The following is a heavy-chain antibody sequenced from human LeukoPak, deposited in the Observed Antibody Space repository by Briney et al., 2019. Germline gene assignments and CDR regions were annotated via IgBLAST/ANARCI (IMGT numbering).Heavy chain of an antibody. V-gene: IGHV3-7*01. Sequence: PGGSLRLSCEGSGFTFSNYWMSWVRQAPGKGLEWVANIQQHGSETYYGDSVKGRFTISRDNSKNTLYLQMNSLRAEDTAVYYCAKDRRAAAGTTAGYYYYGMDVWGQGTTVTVSS. CDR3: AKDRRAAAGTTAGYYYYGMDV. CDR1: GFTFSNYW. D-gene: IGHD6-13*01. CDR2: IQQHGSET. J-gene: IGHJ6*02.